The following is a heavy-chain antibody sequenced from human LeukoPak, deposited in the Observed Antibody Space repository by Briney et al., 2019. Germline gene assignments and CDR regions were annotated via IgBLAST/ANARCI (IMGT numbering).Heavy chain of an antibody. J-gene: IGHJ5*02. D-gene: IGHD2-2*01. Sequence: SQTLSLTCAISGDSVSSNSVTWNWIRQSPSRGPEWLGRTYYRSTWYNDYAVSVRGRITVNPDTSKNQFSLHLNSVTPEDTAVYYCARRLTQYDCFDPWGQGILVTVPS. CDR1: GDSVSSNSVT. V-gene: IGHV6-1*01. CDR2: TYYRSTWYN. CDR3: ARRLTQYDCFDP.